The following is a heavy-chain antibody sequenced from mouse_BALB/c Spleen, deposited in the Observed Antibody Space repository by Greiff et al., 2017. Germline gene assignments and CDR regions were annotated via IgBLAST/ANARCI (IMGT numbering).Heavy chain of an antibody. CDR1: GYSITSDYA. CDR2: ISYSGST. V-gene: IGHV3-2*02. CDR3: ARSAWGAMDY. Sequence: EVKLLESGPGLVKPSQSLSLTCTVTGYSITSDYAWNWIRQFPGNKLEWMGYISYSGSTSYNPSLKSRISITRDTSKNQFFLQLNSVTTEDTATYYCARSAWGAMDYWGQGTSVTVSS. J-gene: IGHJ4*01. D-gene: IGHD4-1*01.